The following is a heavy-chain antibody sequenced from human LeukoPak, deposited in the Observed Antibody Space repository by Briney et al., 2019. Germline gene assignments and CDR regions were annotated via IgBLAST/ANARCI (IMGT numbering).Heavy chain of an antibody. CDR3: ARGRNQYSYGRYNWFDP. J-gene: IGHJ5*02. V-gene: IGHV4-59*01. D-gene: IGHD5-18*01. CDR2: IYYSGST. Sequence: PSETLSLTCTVSGGSISSYYWSWIRQPPGKGLEWIGYIYYSGSTNYNPSLKSRVTISVDTSKNQFSLKLSSVTAADTAVYYCARGRNQYSYGRYNWFDPWGQGTLVTVSS. CDR1: GGSISSYY.